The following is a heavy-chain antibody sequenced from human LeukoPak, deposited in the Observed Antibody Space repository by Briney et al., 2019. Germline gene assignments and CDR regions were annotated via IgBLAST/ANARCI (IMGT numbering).Heavy chain of an antibody. CDR3: ARKGHYYGSGSPDY. Sequence: GGSLRLSCAASGFTFSSYWMSWVRQAPGKGLEWVANIKQDGSEKYYVDSVKGRFTISRDNAKNSLYLQMNSLRAEDTAVYYCARKGHYYGSGSPDYWGQGTLVTVSS. V-gene: IGHV3-7*01. CDR1: GFTFSSYW. CDR2: IKQDGSEK. J-gene: IGHJ4*02. D-gene: IGHD3-10*01.